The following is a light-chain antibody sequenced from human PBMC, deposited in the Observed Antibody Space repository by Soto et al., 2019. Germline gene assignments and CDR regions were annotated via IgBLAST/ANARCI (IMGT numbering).Light chain of an antibody. CDR1: QSISSW. Sequence: DIQMTQSPSTLSASVGARVTITCRASQSISSWLAWYQQKPETAPKLLIYKASTLQSGVPSRFSGSGSGTEFALTISSLQHDDSATYYCQQYNDNWTFGQGTKVE. V-gene: IGKV1-5*03. J-gene: IGKJ1*01. CDR2: KAS. CDR3: QQYNDNWT.